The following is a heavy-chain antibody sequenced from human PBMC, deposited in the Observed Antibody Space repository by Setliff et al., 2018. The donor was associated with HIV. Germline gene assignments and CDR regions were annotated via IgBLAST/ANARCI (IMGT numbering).Heavy chain of an antibody. D-gene: IGHD7-27*01. V-gene: IGHV4-39*01. CDR1: GGSISSYSYF. CDR2: IYRSGSTY. J-gene: IGHJ4*02. CDR3: ARPEQANDWGYYFDS. Sequence: PSENLSLTCTVSGGSISSYSYFWGWVRQPPGKGLEWIGNIYRSGSTYYYNPSLKSRVTMSVDTSKNQFSMKLSSVTAADTAVYYCARPEQANDWGYYFDSWGQGTLVTVSS.